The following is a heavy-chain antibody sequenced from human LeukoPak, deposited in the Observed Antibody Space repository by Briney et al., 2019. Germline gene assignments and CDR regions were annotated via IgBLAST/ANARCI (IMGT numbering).Heavy chain of an antibody. V-gene: IGHV3-23*01. CDR1: GFTFNDFG. Sequence: GGSLRLSCAASGFTFNDFGMGWVRQAPGKGLEWVSGINSRETFYADSVKGRFTISRDNSRNKLNLQMNTLRADDTALYYCVNLGPPFYWHLFDEWGQGNLVTVSS. CDR3: VNLGPPFYWHLFDE. D-gene: IGHD2-8*02. CDR2: INSRET. J-gene: IGHJ5*02.